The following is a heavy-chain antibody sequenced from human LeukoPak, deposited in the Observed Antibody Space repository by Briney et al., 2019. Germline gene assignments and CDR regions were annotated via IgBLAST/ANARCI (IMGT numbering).Heavy chain of an antibody. Sequence: GGSLRLSCAASGFTFHFYSMTWVRQAPGKGLEWVSYISSRSSTICYTDSVKGRFTVSRDNAKNSLNLQMNSLRDEDTAVYYCARKNTVTTYYFDYWGQGTLVTVSS. J-gene: IGHJ4*02. D-gene: IGHD4-17*01. V-gene: IGHV3-48*02. CDR2: ISSRSSTI. CDR3: ARKNTVTTYYFDY. CDR1: GFTFHFYS.